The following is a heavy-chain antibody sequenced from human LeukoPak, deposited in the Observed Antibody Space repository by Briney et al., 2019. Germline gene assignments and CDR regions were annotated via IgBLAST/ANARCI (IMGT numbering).Heavy chain of an antibody. Sequence: GGSLKLSCAASGFTFSGSAMHWVRQVSGKGLEWVGRIRSKANSYATAYAASVKGRFTISRDDSKNTAYLQMNSLKTEDTAVYYCTRRNPYSSSDRFDYWGQGTLVADSS. CDR2: IRSKANSYAT. CDR1: GFTFSGSA. J-gene: IGHJ4*02. V-gene: IGHV3-73*01. D-gene: IGHD6-6*01. CDR3: TRRNPYSSSDRFDY.